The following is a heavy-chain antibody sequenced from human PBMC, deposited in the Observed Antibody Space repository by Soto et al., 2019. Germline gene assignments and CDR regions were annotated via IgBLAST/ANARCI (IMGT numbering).Heavy chain of an antibody. CDR1: GGTFSSYA. CDR3: ARDQSGYCSGGSCYFGMDV. J-gene: IGHJ6*02. D-gene: IGHD2-15*01. CDR2: IIPIFGTA. Sequence: SVKVSCKASGGTFSSYAISWVRQAPGQGLEWMGGIIPIFGTANYAQKFQGRVTITADKSTSTAYMELSSLRSEDTAVYYCARDQSGYCSGGSCYFGMDVWGQGTTVTVSS. V-gene: IGHV1-69*06.